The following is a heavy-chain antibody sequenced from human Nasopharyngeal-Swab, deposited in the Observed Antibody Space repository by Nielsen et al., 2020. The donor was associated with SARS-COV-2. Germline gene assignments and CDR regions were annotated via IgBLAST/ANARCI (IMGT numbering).Heavy chain of an antibody. V-gene: IGHV3-64D*06. J-gene: IGHJ3*02. CDR3: VKDLRGKYALDI. Sequence: GESLKISCSASGFTFSIYAMHWVRQAPGKGLEYVSTFNDYENRLYYADSVKGRFAISRDNSKNTLYLQMSSLRAEDTAVYWCVKDLRGKYALDIWGQGTMVTVSS. CDR1: GFTFSIYA. CDR2: FNDYENRL. D-gene: IGHD3-16*01.